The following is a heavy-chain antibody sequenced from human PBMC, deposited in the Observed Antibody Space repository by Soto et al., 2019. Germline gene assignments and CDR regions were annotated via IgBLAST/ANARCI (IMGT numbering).Heavy chain of an antibody. Sequence: GGSLRLSCAASGFTFSSYGMHWVRQAPGKGLEWVAVIWYDGSNKYYADSVKGRFTISRDNSKNTLYLQMNSLRAEDTAVYYCAREREQQLVVAYQYWFDPWGQGTLVTVSS. J-gene: IGHJ5*02. D-gene: IGHD6-13*01. CDR2: IWYDGSNK. CDR3: AREREQQLVVAYQYWFDP. V-gene: IGHV3-33*01. CDR1: GFTFSSYG.